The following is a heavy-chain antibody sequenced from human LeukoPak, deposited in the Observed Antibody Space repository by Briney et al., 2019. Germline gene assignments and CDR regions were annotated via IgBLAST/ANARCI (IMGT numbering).Heavy chain of an antibody. CDR1: GFTFSSYG. Sequence: PGGSLRLSCAASGFTFSSYGMHWVRQAPGKGLEWVAFIRYDGSNKYYADSVKGRFTFSRDNSKNTLYLQMSSLRAEDTAVYYCAKDPGVSSSWPYYFDYWGQGTLVTVSS. D-gene: IGHD6-13*01. V-gene: IGHV3-30*02. CDR2: IRYDGSNK. CDR3: AKDPGVSSSWPYYFDY. J-gene: IGHJ4*02.